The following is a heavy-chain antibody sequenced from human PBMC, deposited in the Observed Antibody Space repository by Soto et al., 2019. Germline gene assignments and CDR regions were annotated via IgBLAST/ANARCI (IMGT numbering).Heavy chain of an antibody. CDR2: INPNSGGT. CDR1: GYTFTGYY. CDR3: ARVRYCSGGSRYYQPGIAVAPFDT. D-gene: IGHD2-15*01. Sequence: ASVKVSCKASGYTFTGYYMHWVRQAPGQGLEWMGWINPNSGGTNYAQKFQGRVTMTRDTSISTAYMELSRLRSDDTAVYYCARVRYCSGGSRYYQPGIAVAPFDTWGQGTLVTVSS. V-gene: IGHV1-2*02. J-gene: IGHJ5*02.